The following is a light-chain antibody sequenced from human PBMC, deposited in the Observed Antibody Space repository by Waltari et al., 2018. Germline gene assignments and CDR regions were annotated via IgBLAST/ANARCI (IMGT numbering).Light chain of an antibody. V-gene: IGLV1-40*01. CDR2: GSS. CDR3: QSYDTSLSVV. J-gene: IGLJ3*02. CDR1: GSNIGAGYD. Sequence: QSVLTQPPSVSGAPGQRVTISCTGSGSNIGAGYDVHWYQQLPRAAPKLLIYGSSTRPLGVPDRFVGPTSGTSASLAITGLQAEDEADYYCQSYDTSLSVVFGGGTKLTVL.